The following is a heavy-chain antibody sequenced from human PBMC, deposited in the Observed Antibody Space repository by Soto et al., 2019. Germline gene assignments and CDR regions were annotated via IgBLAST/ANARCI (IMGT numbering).Heavy chain of an antibody. D-gene: IGHD3-10*01. V-gene: IGHV2-5*02. J-gene: IGHJ5*02. Sequence: QMTLKESGPTLVKPTQTLTLTCTFSGFSLRKSGMGVGWIRQPPGQALEWLAIIYWDDDKRYTPSLKNRLTITTDTSKDRVVLTMTNMDPMDTGTYYCAHRPGDNWFDPWGQGTLVTVSS. CDR2: IYWDDDK. CDR1: GFSLRKSGMG. CDR3: AHRPGDNWFDP.